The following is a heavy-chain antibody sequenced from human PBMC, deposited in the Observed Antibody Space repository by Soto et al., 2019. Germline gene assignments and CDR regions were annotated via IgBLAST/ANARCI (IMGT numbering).Heavy chain of an antibody. D-gene: IGHD5-18*01. CDR1: GFDFPYAW. J-gene: IGHJ4*02. CDR2: VKSATSGGTT. V-gene: IGHV3-15*01. Sequence: EVQVVEAGGGFVKPGGSLTLSCAASGFDFPYAWLRWVRQSPGKGREWVGLVKSATSGGTTEFAAHVKVRFTSSRDGSRHTVLMQMTSLRAEDTATYCYGVDRAEVGFVEFDNWGQGSLVIVSS. CDR3: GVDRAEVGFVEFDN.